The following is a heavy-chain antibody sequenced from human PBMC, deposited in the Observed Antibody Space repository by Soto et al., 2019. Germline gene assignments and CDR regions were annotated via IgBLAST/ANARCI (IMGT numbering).Heavy chain of an antibody. Sequence: SETLSLTCAVSGGSISSGGYSWRWIRQPPGKGLEWIGSIYHSGSTYYNPSLKSRVTISVDTSKNQFSLKLSSVTAADTAVYYCARRGSSSWYGYWGQGTLVTVSS. CDR1: GGSISSGGYS. CDR3: ARRGSSSWYGY. CDR2: IYHSGST. J-gene: IGHJ4*02. V-gene: IGHV4-30-2*03. D-gene: IGHD6-13*01.